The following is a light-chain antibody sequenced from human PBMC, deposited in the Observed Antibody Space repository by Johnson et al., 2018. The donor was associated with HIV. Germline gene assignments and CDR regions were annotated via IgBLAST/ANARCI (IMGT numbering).Light chain of an antibody. V-gene: IGLV1-51*01. CDR1: SSNIGNNY. CDR2: YNN. CDR3: GTWDSSLSALA. Sequence: QPVLTQPPSVSAAPGQKVTISCSGSSSNIGNNYVSWYQQVPGTAPKLLIYYNNKRPSGIPDRISGSKSGTSATLGITGLQTGDEADYYCGTWDSSLSALAFGTGTKVTVL. J-gene: IGLJ1*01.